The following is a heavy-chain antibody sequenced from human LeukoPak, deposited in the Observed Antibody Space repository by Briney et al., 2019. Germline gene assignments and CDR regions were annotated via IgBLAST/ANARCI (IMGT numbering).Heavy chain of an antibody. D-gene: IGHD6-19*01. CDR3: ARGGDSSGWWGTYYYYYMDV. J-gene: IGHJ6*03. CDR2: IYSGGST. CDR1: GFTVSSNY. Sequence: GGSLRLSCAASGFTVSSNYMSWVRQAPGKGLEWVSVIYSGGSTYYAGSVKGRFTISKDNAKNSLYLHMNSVRAEDTAVYYCARGGDSSGWWGTYYYYYMDVWGKGTTVTVSS. V-gene: IGHV3-53*01.